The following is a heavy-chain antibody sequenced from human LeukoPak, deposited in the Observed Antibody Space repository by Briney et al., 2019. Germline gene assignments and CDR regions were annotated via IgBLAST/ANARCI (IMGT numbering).Heavy chain of an antibody. CDR1: GGSISSGSYY. V-gene: IGHV4-39*07. CDR3: ARRQYSSSWYAGGPMDV. Sequence: SQTLSLTCTVSGGSISSGSYYWSWIRQPPGKGLEWIGEINHSGSTNYNPSLKSRVTISVDTSKNQFSLKLSSVTAADTAVYYCARRQYSSSWYAGGPMDVWGKGTTVTISS. J-gene: IGHJ6*03. CDR2: INHSGST. D-gene: IGHD6-13*01.